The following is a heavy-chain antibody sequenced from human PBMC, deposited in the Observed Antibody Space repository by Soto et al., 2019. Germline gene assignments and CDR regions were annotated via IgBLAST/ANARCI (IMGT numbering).Heavy chain of an antibody. V-gene: IGHV1-8*01. CDR1: GYTFTTYE. CDR2: MNPNDGNT. Sequence: ASVKVSFKASGYTFTTYEINWLRQATGQGLEWMGRMNPNDGNTGYAQKFQGRVTMTRNTSVTTAYMELSGLRSDDTAVYYCARGPRESGEWLLFDYWGQGALVTVSS. D-gene: IGHD3-3*01. J-gene: IGHJ4*02. CDR3: ARGPRESGEWLLFDY.